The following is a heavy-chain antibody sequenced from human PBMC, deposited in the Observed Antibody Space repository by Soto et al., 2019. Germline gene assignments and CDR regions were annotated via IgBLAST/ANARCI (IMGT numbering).Heavy chain of an antibody. CDR3: XXSVFP. CDR2: IYYSGST. CDR1: GGSITSGGYY. J-gene: IGHJ5*02. Sequence: QVQLQESGPGLVKPSQTLSLTCTVSGGSITSGGYYWTWIRQHPGKGLEWIGYIYYSGSTYYNPXXXXXXXXXXXXXXXXXXXXXXXXXXXXXXXXXXXXSVFPWGQGTLVTVSS. V-gene: IGHV4-31*01.